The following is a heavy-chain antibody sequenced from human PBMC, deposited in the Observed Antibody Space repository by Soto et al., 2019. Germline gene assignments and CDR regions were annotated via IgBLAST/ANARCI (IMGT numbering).Heavy chain of an antibody. J-gene: IGHJ5*02. CDR3: ARPIQYYYDSSGPSAWFDP. Sequence: QVQLVQSGAEVKKPGSSVKVSCKASGGTFSRYAISWVRQAPGQGLEWMGGIIPIFGTANYAQKFQGRVTITADESTSTAYMELSSLRSEDTAVYYCARPIQYYYDSSGPSAWFDPWGQGTLVTVSS. V-gene: IGHV1-69*12. CDR2: IIPIFGTA. CDR1: GGTFSRYA. D-gene: IGHD3-22*01.